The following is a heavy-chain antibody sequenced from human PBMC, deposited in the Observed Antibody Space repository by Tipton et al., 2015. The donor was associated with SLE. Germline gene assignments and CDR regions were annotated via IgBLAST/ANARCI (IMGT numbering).Heavy chain of an antibody. D-gene: IGHD6-13*01. CDR2: INHSGST. Sequence: TLSLTCAVYGGSFSGYYWSWIRQPPGKGLEWIGEINHSGSTNYNPSLKSRVTISVDTSKNQFSLKLSSVTAADTAVYYCANLAAAGHHGMDVWGQGTTVTVSS. J-gene: IGHJ6*02. CDR1: GGSFSGYY. V-gene: IGHV4-34*01. CDR3: ANLAAAGHHGMDV.